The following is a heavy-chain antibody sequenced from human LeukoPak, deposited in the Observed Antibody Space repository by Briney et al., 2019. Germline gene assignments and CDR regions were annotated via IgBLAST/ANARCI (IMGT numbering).Heavy chain of an antibody. J-gene: IGHJ5*02. CDR1: GGSFSGYY. CDR2: INHSGST. CDR3: ARGLRWFDP. V-gene: IGHV4-34*01. Sequence: SETLSLTCAVYGGSFSGYYWSWIRQPPGRGLEWIGEINHSGSTNYNPSLKSRVTISVDTSKNQFSLKLSSVTAADTAVYYCARGLRWFDPWGQGTLVTVSS.